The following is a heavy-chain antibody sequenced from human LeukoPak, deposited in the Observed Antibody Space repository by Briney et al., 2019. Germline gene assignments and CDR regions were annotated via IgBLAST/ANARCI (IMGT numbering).Heavy chain of an antibody. Sequence: GGSLRLSCAASGFTFSSYGMHWVRQAPGKGLEWVAFIRYDGSNKYYADSVKGRFTISRDNSKNTLYLQMNSLRAEDTAVYYCAGGYDSGGYYYPPVPDYWGQGTLVTVSS. D-gene: IGHD3-22*01. CDR3: AGGYDSGGYYYPPVPDY. J-gene: IGHJ4*02. CDR1: GFTFSSYG. CDR2: IRYDGSNK. V-gene: IGHV3-30*02.